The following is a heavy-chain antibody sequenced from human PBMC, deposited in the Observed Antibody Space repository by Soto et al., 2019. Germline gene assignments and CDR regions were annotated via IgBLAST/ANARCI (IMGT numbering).Heavy chain of an antibody. V-gene: IGHV1-69*13. J-gene: IGHJ5*02. Sequence: SVKVSCKASGGTFSSYAISWVRQAPGQGLEWMGGIIPIFGTANYAQKFQGRVTITADESTSTAYMELSSLRSEDTAVYYCARDREDIVVVPAAVPNNWFDPWGQGTLVTVSS. D-gene: IGHD2-2*01. CDR3: ARDREDIVVVPAAVPNNWFDP. CDR2: IIPIFGTA. CDR1: GGTFSSYA.